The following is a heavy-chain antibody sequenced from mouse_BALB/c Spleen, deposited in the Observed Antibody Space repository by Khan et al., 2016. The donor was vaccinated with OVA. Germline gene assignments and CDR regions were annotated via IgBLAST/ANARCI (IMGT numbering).Heavy chain of an antibody. Sequence: QVQLKESGPGLVAPSQSLSITCTVSGFSLSSYGVNWVRQPPGKGLEWLGVIWGDGSTNYHSTLMSRLSISKDNSQSQVFLKLSSLQTEDTATYYCAKWGTANYYVMDYWGQGTSVTVSS. CDR1: GFSLSSYG. V-gene: IGHV2-3*01. J-gene: IGHJ4*01. CDR2: IWGDGST. CDR3: AKWGTANYYVMDY. D-gene: IGHD1-2*01.